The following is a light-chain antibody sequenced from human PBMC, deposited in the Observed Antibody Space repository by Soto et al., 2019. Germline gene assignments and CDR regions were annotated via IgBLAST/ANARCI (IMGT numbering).Light chain of an antibody. J-gene: IGKJ1*01. V-gene: IGKV1-6*01. Sequence: AIPMTQSPSSLSASVGDRVTITCRASQAIRNDLGWYQQKPGKTPKLLIFAASSLQNGVPTRFSGSGSGTDFTLIISSLEAEDFASYCCLQDFNYPWTFGQGTKVEIE. CDR1: QAIRND. CDR2: AAS. CDR3: LQDFNYPWT.